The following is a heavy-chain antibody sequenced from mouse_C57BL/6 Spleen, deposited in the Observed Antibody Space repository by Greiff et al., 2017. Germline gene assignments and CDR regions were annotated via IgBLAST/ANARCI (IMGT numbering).Heavy chain of an antibody. CDR2: ISSGSSTI. CDR3: AKLQVNAMDY. J-gene: IGHJ4*01. D-gene: IGHD6-1*01. V-gene: IGHV5-17*01. CDR1: GFTFSDYG. Sequence: EVHLVESGGGLVKPGGSLKLSCAASGFTFSDYGMHWVRQAPEKGLEWVAYISSGSSTIYYADTVKGRYTITRDNSKNTLFLQMTRLRSEDTAMYYGAKLQVNAMDYWGQGTSVTVSS.